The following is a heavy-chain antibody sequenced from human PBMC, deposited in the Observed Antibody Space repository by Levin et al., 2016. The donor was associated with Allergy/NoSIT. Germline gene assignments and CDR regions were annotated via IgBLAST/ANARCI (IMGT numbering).Heavy chain of an antibody. Sequence: WIRQPPGKGLEWIGRIYTSGSTNYNPSLKSRVTMSVDTSKNQFSLKLSSVTAADTAVYYCAREVGYCSSTSCYHARWFDPWGQGTLVTVSS. V-gene: IGHV4-4*07. D-gene: IGHD2-2*01. CDR3: AREVGYCSSTSCYHARWFDP. J-gene: IGHJ5*02. CDR2: IYTSGST.